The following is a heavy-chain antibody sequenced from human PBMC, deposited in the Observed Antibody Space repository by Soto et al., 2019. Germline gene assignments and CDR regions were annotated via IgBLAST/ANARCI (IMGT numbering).Heavy chain of an antibody. J-gene: IGHJ4*02. D-gene: IGHD3-10*01. CDR2: ISDNGRP. CDR3: ARNDSGSKNFDY. V-gene: IGHV4-31*02. CDR1: DGSISSGGYY. Sequence: SETLSLTXSVSDGSISSGGYYWSWIRLHPGKGLEWIGYISDNGRPYYNPSLKSRATISEDRSKNQFSLRLRSVTAADTAVYYCARNDSGSKNFDYWGQGTLVTVSS.